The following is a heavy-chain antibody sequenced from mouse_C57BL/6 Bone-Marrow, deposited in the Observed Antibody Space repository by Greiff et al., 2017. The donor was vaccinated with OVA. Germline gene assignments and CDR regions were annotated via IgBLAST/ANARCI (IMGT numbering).Heavy chain of an antibody. J-gene: IGHJ1*03. CDR1: GYTFTSYW. V-gene: IGHV1-53*01. CDR3: AREDYYYGSSYWYFDV. CDR2: INPSNGGT. Sequence: QGQRQRPGTELVKPGGSVKLSCKASGYTFTSYWMHWVKQRPGQGLEWIGNINPSNGGTNYNEKFKSKATLTVDKTSSTAYVQLSSLTSEDSAVYYCAREDYYYGSSYWYFDVWGTGTTVTVSS. D-gene: IGHD1-1*01.